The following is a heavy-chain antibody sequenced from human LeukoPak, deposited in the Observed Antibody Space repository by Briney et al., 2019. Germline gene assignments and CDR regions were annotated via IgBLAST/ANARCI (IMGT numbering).Heavy chain of an antibody. J-gene: IGHJ6*02. V-gene: IGHV1-8*01. D-gene: IGHD2-2*01. CDR3: ARGGYCSSTSCYLSYGMDV. Sequence: ASVKVSCKASGYTFTSCDINWVRQATGQGREWMGWMNPNSGNTGYAQKFQGRVTMTRNTSISTAYMELSSLRSEDTAVYYCARGGYCSSTSCYLSYGMDVWGQGTTVTVSS. CDR1: GYTFTSCD. CDR2: MNPNSGNT.